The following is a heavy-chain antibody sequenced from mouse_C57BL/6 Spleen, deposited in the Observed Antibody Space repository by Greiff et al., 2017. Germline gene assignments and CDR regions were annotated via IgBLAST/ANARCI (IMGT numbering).Heavy chain of an antibody. V-gene: IGHV1-9*01. CDR2: ILPGSGST. D-gene: IGHD2-5*01. J-gene: IGHJ2*01. CDR1: GYTFTGYW. Sequence: VKLQESGAELMKPGASVKLSCKATGYTFTGYWIEWVKQRPGHGLEWIGEILPGSGSTNYNEKFKGKATFTADTSSNTAYMQLRSLTTEDSAIYYCARKGYYSIFDYWGQGTTLTVSS. CDR3: ARKGYYSIFDY.